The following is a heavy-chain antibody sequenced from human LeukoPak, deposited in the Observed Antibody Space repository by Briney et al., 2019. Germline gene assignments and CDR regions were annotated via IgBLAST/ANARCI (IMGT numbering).Heavy chain of an antibody. J-gene: IGHJ5*02. CDR2: IYYSGST. D-gene: IGHD3-3*01. V-gene: IGHV4-39*01. CDR1: GGSISSSSYY. CDR3: ARPVTYDFWSGYPNWFDP. Sequence: SETPSLTCTVSGGSISSSSYYWGWIRQPPGKGLEWIGGIYYSGSTYYNPSLKSRVTISVDTSKNQFSLKLSSVTAADTAVYYCARPVTYDFWSGYPNWFDPWGQGTLVTVSS.